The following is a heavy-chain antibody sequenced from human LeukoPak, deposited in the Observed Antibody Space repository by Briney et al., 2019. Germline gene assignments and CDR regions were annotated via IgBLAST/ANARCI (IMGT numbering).Heavy chain of an antibody. CDR3: ARRADSMGQSDDY. V-gene: IGHV4-34*01. D-gene: IGHD2/OR15-2a*01. CDR2: INHSGST. Sequence: SETLSLTCAVYGGSFSGYYWSWIRLPPGKGLEWIGEINHSGSTNYNPSLKSRVTISVDTSKNQFSLKLSSVTAADTAVYYCARRADSMGQSDDYWGQGTLVTVSS. J-gene: IGHJ4*02. CDR1: GGSFSGYY.